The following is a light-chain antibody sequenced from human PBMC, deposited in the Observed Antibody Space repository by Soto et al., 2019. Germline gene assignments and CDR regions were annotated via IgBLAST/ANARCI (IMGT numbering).Light chain of an antibody. V-gene: IGKV1-9*01. CDR2: AAS. CDR3: QQLNNYPFP. CDR1: QGISSY. Sequence: DIQLTQSPSFLSASVGDRVTITCRASQGISSYLAWYQLKPGTAPKLLIYAASTLQSGVPSSFSGSGSGTEFTLTINSLQPEDFATYFCQQLNNYPFPFRPGTKVEI. J-gene: IGKJ3*01.